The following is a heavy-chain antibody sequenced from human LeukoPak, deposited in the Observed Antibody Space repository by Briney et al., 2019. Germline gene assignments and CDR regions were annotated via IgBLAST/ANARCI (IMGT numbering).Heavy chain of an antibody. V-gene: IGHV3-21*01. D-gene: IGHD4-17*01. CDR1: GFTFSSYS. J-gene: IGHJ6*03. Sequence: PGGALRLSCAASGFTFSSYSMNWVRQAPGKGLEWVSSISSSSSYIYYADSVKGRFTISRDNAKNSLYLQMNSLRAEDTAVYYCARVAGDYVLVFYYYMDVWGKGTTVTVSS. CDR2: ISSSSSYI. CDR3: ARVAGDYVLVFYYYMDV.